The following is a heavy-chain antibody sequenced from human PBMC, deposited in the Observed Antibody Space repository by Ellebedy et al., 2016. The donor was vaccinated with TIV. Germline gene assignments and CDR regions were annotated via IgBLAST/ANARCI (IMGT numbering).Heavy chain of an antibody. Sequence: AASVKVSCKASGGTFSSFALSWVRQAPGQGLEWMGGIIPILGTPYYARKFQGRVTITADESTSTAHMELSSLRSEDMAVYFCARGGVAGTPFDYWGQGTLVTVSS. CDR3: ARGGVAGTPFDY. V-gene: IGHV1-69*13. D-gene: IGHD1-1*01. CDR2: IIPILGTP. CDR1: GGTFSSFA. J-gene: IGHJ4*02.